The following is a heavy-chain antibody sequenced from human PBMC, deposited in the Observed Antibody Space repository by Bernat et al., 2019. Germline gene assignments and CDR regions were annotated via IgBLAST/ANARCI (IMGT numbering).Heavy chain of an antibody. CDR2: INHSGST. J-gene: IGHJ6*03. Sequence: QVQLQQWGAGLLKPSETLSLTCAVYGGSFSGYYWSWIRQPPGKGLEWIGEINHSGSTNYNPSLKSRVTISVDTSKNQFSLKLSSVTAADTAVYYCARESPYVVVPAASGPNYYYMDVWGKGTTVTVSS. V-gene: IGHV4-34*01. CDR3: ARESPYVVVPAASGPNYYYMDV. D-gene: IGHD2-2*01. CDR1: GGSFSGYY.